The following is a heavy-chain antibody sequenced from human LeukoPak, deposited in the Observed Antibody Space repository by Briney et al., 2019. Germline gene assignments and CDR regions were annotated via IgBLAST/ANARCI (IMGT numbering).Heavy chain of an antibody. Sequence: GGSLTLSCAAYAFTFCSYSMKWVRQAPGQGLMGVSYIRSSSSTIYSADSVKGRFTISRDNDKNSLYLQMNSLRAEDTAVYYCASLSTVTTLFDYWGQGTLVTVSS. CDR3: ASLSTVTTLFDY. CDR2: IRSSSSTI. V-gene: IGHV3-48*01. CDR1: AFTFCSYS. J-gene: IGHJ4*02. D-gene: IGHD4-17*01.